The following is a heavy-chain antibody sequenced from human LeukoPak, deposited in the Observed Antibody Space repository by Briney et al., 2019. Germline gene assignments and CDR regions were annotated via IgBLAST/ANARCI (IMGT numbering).Heavy chain of an antibody. CDR3: AKGRSYYGSGSYSYYFDY. CDR2: ISGSGGST. CDR1: GFTFDDYA. D-gene: IGHD3-10*01. Sequence: PGRSLRLSCAASGFTFDDYAMHWVRQAPGKGLEWVSAISGSGGSTYYADSVKGRFTISRDNSKNTLYLQMNSLRAEDTAVYYCAKGRSYYGSGSYSYYFDYWGQGTLVTVSS. J-gene: IGHJ4*02. V-gene: IGHV3-23*01.